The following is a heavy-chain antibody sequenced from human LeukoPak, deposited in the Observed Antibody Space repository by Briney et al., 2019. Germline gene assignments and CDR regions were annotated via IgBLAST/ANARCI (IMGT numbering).Heavy chain of an antibody. V-gene: IGHV3-23*01. CDR1: GFTFSSYA. J-gene: IGHJ4*02. D-gene: IGHD6-13*01. CDR3: AKESSSSWDHFDY. CDR2: LSGSGGTT. Sequence: TGGSLRLSCAASGFTFSSYAMNWVRQAPGKGLEWVSSLSGSGGTTYYADSVKGRFTISRDNSKDTLYLQMNSLRAEDTAVYYCAKESSSSWDHFDYWGQGTLVTVSS.